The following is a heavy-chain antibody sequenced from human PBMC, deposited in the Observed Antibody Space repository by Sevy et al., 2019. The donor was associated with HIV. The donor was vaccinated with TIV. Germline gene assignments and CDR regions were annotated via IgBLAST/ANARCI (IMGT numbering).Heavy chain of an antibody. Sequence: SQTLSLTCAISGDSVSSNSAAWNWIRQSPSRGLEWLGRTYYRSKWYNDYAVSVKSRITINPDTSKNQFSLQLNSVTPEDTAVYYCARDRYYDSSGYYMGAFDIWGQGPMVTVSS. D-gene: IGHD3-22*01. J-gene: IGHJ3*02. CDR1: GDSVSSNSAA. CDR3: ARDRYYDSSGYYMGAFDI. V-gene: IGHV6-1*01. CDR2: TYYRSKWYN.